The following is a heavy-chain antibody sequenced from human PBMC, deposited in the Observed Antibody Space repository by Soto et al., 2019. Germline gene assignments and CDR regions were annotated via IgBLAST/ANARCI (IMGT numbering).Heavy chain of an antibody. J-gene: IGHJ4*02. D-gene: IGHD3-10*01. V-gene: IGHV4-39*01. CDR1: GGSISSSSYY. Sequence: QLQLQESGPGLVKPSETLSLTCTVPGGSISSSSYYWGWIRQPPGKGLEWIGSIYYSRSTYYNPSLKSRVTISVDTSKNQFSLKLSSVTAADTAVYYCARRGSGSYSDYWGQGTLVTVSS. CDR3: ARRGSGSYSDY. CDR2: IYYSRST.